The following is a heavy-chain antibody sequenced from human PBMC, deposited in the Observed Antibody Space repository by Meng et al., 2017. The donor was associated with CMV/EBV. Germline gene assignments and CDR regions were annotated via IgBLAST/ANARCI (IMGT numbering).Heavy chain of an antibody. V-gene: IGHV3-11*01. CDR1: GFTFSDYY. CDR2: ISSSGSTI. CDR3: ARDIPLARESAAIAPRKIYYGMDV. Sequence: GESLKIPCAASGFTFSDYYMNWIRQAPGKGLEWVPYISSSGSTIYYADSVKGRFTISRDNAKNSLYLQMNSLRAEDTAVYYCARDIPLARESAAIAPRKIYYGMDVWGQGTTVTVSS. J-gene: IGHJ6*02. D-gene: IGHD2-2*02.